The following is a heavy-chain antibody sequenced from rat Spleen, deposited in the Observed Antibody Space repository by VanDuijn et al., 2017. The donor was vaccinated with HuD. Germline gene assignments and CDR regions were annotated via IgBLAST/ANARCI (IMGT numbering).Heavy chain of an antibody. CDR3: TTVLQGHGFAY. CDR1: GFILNDYY. J-gene: IGHJ3*01. D-gene: IGHD1-1*01. V-gene: IGHV5-27*01. Sequence: EVQLVESDGGLVQPGRSLKLSCAASGFILNDYYMAWVRQAPTKGLEWVATIIASGGSTYFRDSVKGRFTIARDLTKTTLYLQRNSLRSEDTAAYYCTTVLQGHGFAYWGQGTLVTVSS. CDR2: IIASGGST.